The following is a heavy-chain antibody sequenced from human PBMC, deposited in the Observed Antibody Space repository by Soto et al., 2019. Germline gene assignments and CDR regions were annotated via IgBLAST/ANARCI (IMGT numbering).Heavy chain of an antibody. CDR1: GYTFTSYA. CDR3: ARGYRLTVAGLMVVGY. J-gene: IGHJ4*02. D-gene: IGHD6-19*01. V-gene: IGHV1-3*01. CDR2: INAGNGNT. Sequence: ASVKVSCKASGYTFTSYAMHWVRQAPGQRLEWMGWINAGNGNTKYSQKFQGRVTITRDTSASTAYMELSSLRSEDTAVYYCARGYRLTVAGLMVVGYWGQGTLVTVSS.